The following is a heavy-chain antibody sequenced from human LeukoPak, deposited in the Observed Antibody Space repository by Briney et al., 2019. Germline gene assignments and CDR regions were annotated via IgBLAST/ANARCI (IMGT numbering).Heavy chain of an antibody. CDR3: ARSRSRFLEWLSPVGY. CDR1: GGTFTSYA. Sequence: SVKVSCKASGGTFTSYAISWGRQAPGQGLEWMGGIIPIFGTANYEQKFQGTVTITADKSTSTAYMELCSLRSEDTAVYYCARSRSRFLEWLSPVGYWGQGTLVTVSS. CDR2: IIPIFGTA. V-gene: IGHV1-69*06. D-gene: IGHD3-3*01. J-gene: IGHJ4*02.